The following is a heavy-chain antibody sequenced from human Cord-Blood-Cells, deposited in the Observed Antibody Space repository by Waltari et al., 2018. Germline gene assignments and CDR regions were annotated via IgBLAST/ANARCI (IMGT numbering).Heavy chain of an antibody. CDR2: IYHSGRT. CDR1: GYSISSGYY. V-gene: IGHV4-38-2*02. D-gene: IGHD1-26*01. CDR3: ARDSGSYSYYYYGMDV. J-gene: IGHJ6*02. Sequence: QVQLQESGPGLVKPSETLSLTCAVSGYSISSGYYWGWIRQPPGKGLEWIGSIYHSGRTYYNPSLKSRVTISVDTSKNQFSLKLSSVTAADTAVYYCARDSGSYSYYYYGMDVWGQGTTVTVSS.